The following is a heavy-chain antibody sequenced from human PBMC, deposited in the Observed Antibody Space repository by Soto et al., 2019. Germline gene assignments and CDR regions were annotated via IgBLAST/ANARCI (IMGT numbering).Heavy chain of an antibody. V-gene: IGHV1-8*01. CDR3: ARGFYSGYDYNPYMDV. J-gene: IGHJ6*03. CDR1: GYTFTSYD. Sequence: ASVKVSCKASGYTFTSYDINWVRQATGQGLEWMGWMNPNSGNTGYAQKLQGRVTMTTNTSTSTAYMELRSLRSDDTAVYYCARGFYSGYDYNPYMDVWGKGTTVTVSS. D-gene: IGHD5-12*01. CDR2: MNPNSGNT.